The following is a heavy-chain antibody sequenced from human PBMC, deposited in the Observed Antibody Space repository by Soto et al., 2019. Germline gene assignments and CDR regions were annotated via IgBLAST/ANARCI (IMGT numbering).Heavy chain of an antibody. V-gene: IGHV1-69*05. CDR1: GGTFSSYA. Sequence: SVKVSCKASGGTFSSYAISWVRQAPGQGLEWMAGIIPIFGTADYAQSFQARVTMTRDQSISTVYMELSRLRFDDTAVYYCARVIRGAYYNSPLDTWGQGTVVTVSS. J-gene: IGHJ5*02. CDR3: ARVIRGAYYNSPLDT. CDR2: IIPIFGTA. D-gene: IGHD3-10*01.